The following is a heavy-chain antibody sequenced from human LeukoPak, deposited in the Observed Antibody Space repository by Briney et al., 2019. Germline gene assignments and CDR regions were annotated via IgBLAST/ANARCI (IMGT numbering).Heavy chain of an antibody. Sequence: PGGSLRLSCAASGFTFSSYGMHWVRQAPGKGLEWVAFIRYDGSNKYYADSVKGRFTISRDNAKNMLYLQMNSLRVEDTSVYYCARGEYNFDYWGQGTLVTVSS. CDR2: IRYDGSNK. CDR3: ARGEYNFDY. CDR1: GFTFSSYG. J-gene: IGHJ4*02. D-gene: IGHD6-6*01. V-gene: IGHV3-30*02.